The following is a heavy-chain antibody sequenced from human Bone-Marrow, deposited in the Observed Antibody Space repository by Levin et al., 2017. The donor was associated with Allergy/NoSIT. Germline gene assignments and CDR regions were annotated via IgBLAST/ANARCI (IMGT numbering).Heavy chain of an antibody. D-gene: IGHD3-22*01. CDR2: IYGSGGT. CDR3: ARSYDSSGYYYGMDV. J-gene: IGHJ6*02. V-gene: IGHV4-59*01. Sequence: PSETLSLTCTVSGGSIRSYYWSWIRQPPGKGLEWIGYIYGSGGTDYNPSLKSRVTLSVDRSKNQFSLRLSSVTAADTAVYFCARSYDSSGYYYGMDVWGQGTTVTVSS. CDR1: GGSIRSYY.